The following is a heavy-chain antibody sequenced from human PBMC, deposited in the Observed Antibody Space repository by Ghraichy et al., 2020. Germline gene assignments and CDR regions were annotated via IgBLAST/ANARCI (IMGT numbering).Heavy chain of an antibody. CDR2: INPNSGGT. Sequence: ASVKVSCKASGYTFTGYYMHWVRQAPGQGLEWMGWINPNSGGTNYAQKFQGRVTMTRDTSISTAYMELSRLRSDDTAVYYCARDQHSIAAALRSSRSFDYWGQGTLVTVSS. V-gene: IGHV1-2*02. D-gene: IGHD6-13*01. CDR1: GYTFTGYY. CDR3: ARDQHSIAAALRSSRSFDY. J-gene: IGHJ4*02.